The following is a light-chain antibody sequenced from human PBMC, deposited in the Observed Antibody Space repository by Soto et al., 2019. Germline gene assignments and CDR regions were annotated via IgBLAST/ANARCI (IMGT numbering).Light chain of an antibody. CDR1: QSVSGSN. V-gene: IGKV3-20*01. Sequence: ESVLTQSPGTLSLSPGEPATLSCRASQSVSGSNLAWFQQKPGQAPRLLIHGASTRASGIPDRFWGSGSGTDFTLTISRLEPEDFAVYYCLQYARSPWTFGQGSRVEIK. CDR2: GAS. J-gene: IGKJ1*01. CDR3: LQYARSPWT.